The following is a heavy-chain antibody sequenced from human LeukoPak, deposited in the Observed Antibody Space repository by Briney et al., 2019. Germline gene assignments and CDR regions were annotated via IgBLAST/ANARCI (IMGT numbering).Heavy chain of an antibody. Sequence: SETLSLTCTVSGGSISSYYWSWIRQPPGKGLEWIGYIYYSGSTNYNPSLKSRVTISVDTSKNQFSLKLSSVTAADTAVYYCAKSTTVVTRRYFDLWGRGTLVTVSS. CDR2: IYYSGST. J-gene: IGHJ2*01. D-gene: IGHD4-23*01. V-gene: IGHV4-59*01. CDR1: GGSISSYY. CDR3: AKSTTVVTRRYFDL.